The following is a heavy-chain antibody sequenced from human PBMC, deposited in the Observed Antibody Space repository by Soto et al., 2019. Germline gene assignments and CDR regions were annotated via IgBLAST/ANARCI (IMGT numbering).Heavy chain of an antibody. CDR2: ISRSSRNI. J-gene: IGHJ6*02. CDR3: ARDLKVAGTNSFYYYGMDV. Sequence: EVQLVESGGGLVKPGGSLRLSCADSGVTFSNYTMNWVRQAPGKGLEWVSSISRSSRNIYYADSLKGRFTISRDNAKNALYLQMNSLRAEDTAVYYCARDLKVAGTNSFYYYGMDVWGQGTTVTVPS. CDR1: GVTFSNYT. V-gene: IGHV3-21*01. D-gene: IGHD6-19*01.